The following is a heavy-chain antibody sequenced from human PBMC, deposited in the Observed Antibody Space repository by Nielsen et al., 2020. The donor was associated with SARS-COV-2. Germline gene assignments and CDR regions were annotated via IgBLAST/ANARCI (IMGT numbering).Heavy chain of an antibody. J-gene: IGHJ4*02. Sequence: SETLSLTCTVSGGSITSSGYYWGWIRQPPGKGLEWIGSFYSTGTTYYNPSLKSRVSVSVDTSKNQVSLKLTSVTAADTAVYYCARHGGGYNGAYYFPYWGQGTLATVSS. V-gene: IGHV4-39*01. CDR2: FYSTGTT. CDR3: ARHGGGYNGAYYFPY. D-gene: IGHD5-24*01. CDR1: GGSITSSGYY.